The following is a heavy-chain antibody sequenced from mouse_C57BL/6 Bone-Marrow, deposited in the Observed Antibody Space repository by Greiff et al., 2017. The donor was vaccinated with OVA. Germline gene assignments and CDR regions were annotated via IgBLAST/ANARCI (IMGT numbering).Heavy chain of an antibody. D-gene: IGHD1-1*01. CDR2: IYPGDGDT. CDR3: ARGGTVVEVPLFAY. J-gene: IGHJ3*01. V-gene: IGHV1-82*01. Sequence: QVQLQQSGPELVKPGASVKISCKASGYAFSSSWMNWVKQRPGKGLEWIGRIYPGDGDTNYNGKFKGKATLTADKSSSTAYMQLSSLTSEDSAVYFCARGGTVVEVPLFAYWGQGTLVTVSA. CDR1: GYAFSSSW.